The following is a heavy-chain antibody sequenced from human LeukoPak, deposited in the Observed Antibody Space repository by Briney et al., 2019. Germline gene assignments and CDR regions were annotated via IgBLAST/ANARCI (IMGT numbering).Heavy chain of an antibody. V-gene: IGHV3-30*03. D-gene: IGHD3-10*01. CDR1: GFTFSSFG. J-gene: IGHJ4*02. CDR2: ISDDGSNE. CDR3: ARDNYYGSGSYGFDY. Sequence: GGSLRLSCAASGFTFSSFGMHWVRQAPGKGLEWVALISDDGSNEYYADSVKGRFTISRDNSENTLYLQMNSLRAEDTAVYYCARDNYYGSGSYGFDYWGQGTLVTVSS.